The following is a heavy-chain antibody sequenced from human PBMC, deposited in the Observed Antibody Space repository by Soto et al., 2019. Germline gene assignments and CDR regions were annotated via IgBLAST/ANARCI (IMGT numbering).Heavy chain of an antibody. D-gene: IGHD6-19*01. Sequence: SETLSLTCTVSGGSIISSDYYWGWVRQPPGKGLEWIGSVFYLGSSYYNPSLKSQVTMSVDTSKNQFSLKLTSVTAADTAIYYCARHSIAVRKNNWFDPWGQGTPVTVSS. J-gene: IGHJ5*02. CDR2: VFYLGSS. V-gene: IGHV4-39*01. CDR1: GGSIISSDYY. CDR3: ARHSIAVRKNNWFDP.